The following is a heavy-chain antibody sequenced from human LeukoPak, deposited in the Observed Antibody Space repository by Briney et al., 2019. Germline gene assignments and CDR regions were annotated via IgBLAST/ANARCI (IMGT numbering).Heavy chain of an antibody. D-gene: IGHD2-15*01. J-gene: IGHJ4*02. V-gene: IGHV4-59*01. CDR3: ARDLRDCSGGICSSYDY. Sequence: SETLSLTCTVSGGSMSSYYWSGLRQPPGKGVEGLGYIYYSGSTNYNPSRKRRVTISVEKYKNQFSLNLSSVSAAYTAVYYCARDLRDCSGGICSSYDYWGQGTLVTVSS. CDR2: IYYSGST. CDR1: GGSMSSYY.